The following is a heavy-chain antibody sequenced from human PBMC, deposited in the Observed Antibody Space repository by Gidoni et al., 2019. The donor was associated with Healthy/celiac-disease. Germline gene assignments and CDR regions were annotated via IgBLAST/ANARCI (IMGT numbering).Heavy chain of an antibody. CDR1: GYTFTDYY. D-gene: IGHD2-8*01. J-gene: IGHJ5*02. CDR2: VDPEDGET. V-gene: IGHV1-69-2*01. Sequence: EAQLVQSGAEVKKPGATVKISCKVSGYTFTDYYMHWVQQAPGKGLEWMGLVDPEDGETIYAEKFQGRVTITADTSTDTAYMELSSLRSEDTAVYYCATGGYCTNGVCYTWFDPWGQGTLVTVSS. CDR3: ATGGYCTNGVCYTWFDP.